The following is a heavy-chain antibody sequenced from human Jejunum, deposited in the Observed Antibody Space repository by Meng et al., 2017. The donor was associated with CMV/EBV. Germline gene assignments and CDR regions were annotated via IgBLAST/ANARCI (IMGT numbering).Heavy chain of an antibody. J-gene: IGHJ4*02. CDR2: ITAGGDSI. CDR1: FRDYY. V-gene: IGHV3-11*01. D-gene: IGHD3-22*01. Sequence: FRDYYMSWTRQAPGKGLEWVSFITAGGDSIYYADSVKGRFTISRDNAKNSLYLQMNSLRAEDTAMYYCARENYHVSNGYYGGVDYWGQGTLVTVSS. CDR3: ARENYHVSNGYYGGVDY.